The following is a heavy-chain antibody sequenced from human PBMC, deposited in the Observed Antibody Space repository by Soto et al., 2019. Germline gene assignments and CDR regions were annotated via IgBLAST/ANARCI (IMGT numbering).Heavy chain of an antibody. CDR3: ARMGSSWYGFDI. D-gene: IGHD6-13*01. Sequence: QVQLQESGPGLVKPSETLSLTCTVSGGSISSYFWYWIRQPPGKGLEWIGYIYYSGSTNYNPSLKSRVTISLDTSQNQFSLKLSSVTAADTAVYHCARMGSSWYGFDIWGQGTTVTVSS. CDR2: IYYSGST. CDR1: GGSISSYF. V-gene: IGHV4-59*01. J-gene: IGHJ3*02.